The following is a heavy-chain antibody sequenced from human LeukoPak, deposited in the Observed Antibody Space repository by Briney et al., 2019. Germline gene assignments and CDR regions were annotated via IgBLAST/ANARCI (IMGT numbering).Heavy chain of an antibody. CDR1: GGSFNSYY. CDR3: ARGSFIVGATIIDY. D-gene: IGHD1-26*01. CDR2: IYSGGST. V-gene: IGHV4-59*01. Sequence: PSETLSLTCTVSGGSFNSYYWSWIRQPPGKGLEWIGYIYSGGSTNYNPSLKSRVTTSVDTSKNQFSPKLSSVTAADTAVYYCARGSFIVGATIIDYWGQGTLVTVSS. J-gene: IGHJ4*02.